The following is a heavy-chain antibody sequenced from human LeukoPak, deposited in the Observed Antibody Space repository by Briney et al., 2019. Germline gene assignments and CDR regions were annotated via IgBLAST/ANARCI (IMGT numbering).Heavy chain of an antibody. CDR1: GFTFSSYA. CDR2: ISYDGSDK. CDR3: ATPYTSGWSLYFDN. Sequence: GGSLRLSCAASGFTFSSYAMHWVRQAPGKGLEWVAVISYDGSDKYYADSVKGRFTISRDNSKNTLYLQMNGLRAEETAMYYCATPYTSGWSLYFDNWGQGTLVTVSS. J-gene: IGHJ4*02. D-gene: IGHD6-19*01. V-gene: IGHV3-30-3*01.